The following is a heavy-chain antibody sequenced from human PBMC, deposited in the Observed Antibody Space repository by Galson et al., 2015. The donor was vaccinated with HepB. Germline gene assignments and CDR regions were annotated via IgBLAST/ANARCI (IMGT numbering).Heavy chain of an antibody. Sequence: QSGAEVKKPGESLRISFNGSGYSFTSYWISWVRQMPGKGLEWMGRIDPSDSYTNYSPSFQGHVTISADKSISTAYLQWSSLKASDTAMYYCARHASGDFGVVITEDDAFDIWGQGTMVTVSS. D-gene: IGHD3-3*01. CDR2: IDPSDSYT. J-gene: IGHJ3*02. V-gene: IGHV5-10-1*01. CDR1: GYSFTSYW. CDR3: ARHASGDFGVVITEDDAFDI.